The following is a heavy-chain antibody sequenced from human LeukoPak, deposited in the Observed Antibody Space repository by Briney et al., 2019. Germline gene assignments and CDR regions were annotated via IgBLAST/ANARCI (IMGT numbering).Heavy chain of an antibody. Sequence: GRPLRLSCAASGFTFDDYAMHWVRQAPGKGLEWVSGISWNSGSIGYADSVKGRFTISRDNAKNSLYLQMNSLRAEDTALYYCAKDIRDIVVVVAATHGLDYWGQGTLVTVSS. CDR1: GFTFDDYA. V-gene: IGHV3-9*01. D-gene: IGHD2-15*01. J-gene: IGHJ4*02. CDR3: AKDIRDIVVVVAATHGLDY. CDR2: ISWNSGSI.